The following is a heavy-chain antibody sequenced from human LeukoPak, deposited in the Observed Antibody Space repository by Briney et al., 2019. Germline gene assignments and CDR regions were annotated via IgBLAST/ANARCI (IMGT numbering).Heavy chain of an antibody. CDR1: GFTSSNAW. D-gene: IGHD5-18*01. J-gene: IGHJ3*02. CDR3: ARARSSYGYGDAFDI. V-gene: IGHV3-30*03. Sequence: GGSLRLSCAASGFTSSNAWMNWVRQAPGKGLEWVAVISYDGSSKYYADSVKGRFTISRDNSKNTLYLQMNSLRAEDTAVYYCARARSSYGYGDAFDIWGQGTMVTVSS. CDR2: ISYDGSSK.